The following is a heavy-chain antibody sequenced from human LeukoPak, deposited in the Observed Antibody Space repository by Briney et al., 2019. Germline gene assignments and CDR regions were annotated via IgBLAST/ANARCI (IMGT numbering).Heavy chain of an antibody. CDR2: IYYSGST. V-gene: IGHV4-39*07. CDR1: GGSISSSSYY. Sequence: RTSETLSLTCTVSGGSISSSSYYWGWIRQPPGKGLEWIGSIYYSGSTYYNPSLKSRVTISVDTSKNQFSLKLSSVTAADTAVYYCARIVVVPAAVYYYYYMDVWGKGTTVTVSS. J-gene: IGHJ6*03. D-gene: IGHD2-2*01. CDR3: ARIVVVPAAVYYYYYMDV.